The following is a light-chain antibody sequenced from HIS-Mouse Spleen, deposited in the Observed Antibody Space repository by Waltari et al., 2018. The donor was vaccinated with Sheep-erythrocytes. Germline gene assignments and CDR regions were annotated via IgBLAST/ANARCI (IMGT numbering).Light chain of an antibody. CDR2: DVS. J-gene: IGLJ1*01. Sequence: QSALTQPRSVSGSPGQSVTISCTGTSSDVGGYNYVSWYQQHPGKAPKLIIYDVSKRPSGVPDRFSGAKSGNTASLPISGLQAEDEADYYCCSYAGSYNHVFATGTKVTVL. CDR1: SSDVGGYNY. CDR3: CSYAGSYNHV. V-gene: IGLV2-11*01.